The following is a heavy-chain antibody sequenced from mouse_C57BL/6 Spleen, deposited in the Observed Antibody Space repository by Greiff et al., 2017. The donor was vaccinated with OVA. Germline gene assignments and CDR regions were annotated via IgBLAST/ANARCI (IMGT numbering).Heavy chain of an antibody. CDR3: ARFTTVVAPWAMDY. CDR2: IDPSDSYT. V-gene: IGHV1-59*01. CDR1: GYTFTSYW. J-gene: IGHJ4*01. Sequence: VQLQQPGAELVRPGTSVKLSCKASGYTFTSYWMHWVKQRPGQGLEWIGVIDPSDSYTNYNQKFKGKATLTVDTSSSTAYMQLSSLTSEDSAVYYCARFTTVVAPWAMDYWGQGTSVTVSS. D-gene: IGHD1-1*01.